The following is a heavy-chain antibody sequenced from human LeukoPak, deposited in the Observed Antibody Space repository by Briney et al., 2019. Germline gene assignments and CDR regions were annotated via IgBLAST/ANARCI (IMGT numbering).Heavy chain of an antibody. V-gene: IGHV3-30*02. CDR3: AKDLTPPARTDLDY. J-gene: IGHJ4*02. Sequence: GGSLRLSCAASGFTFSSYGMHWVRQAPGKGLEWVAFIRYDGSNKYYADSVKGRFTISRDNSKNTLYLQMNSLRAEDTAVYYCAKDLTPPARTDLDYWGQGTLVTVSS. D-gene: IGHD6-6*01. CDR1: GFTFSSYG. CDR2: IRYDGSNK.